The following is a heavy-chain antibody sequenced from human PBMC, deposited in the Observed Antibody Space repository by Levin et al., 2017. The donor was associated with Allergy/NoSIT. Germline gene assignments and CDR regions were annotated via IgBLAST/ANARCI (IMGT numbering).Heavy chain of an antibody. Sequence: SETLSLTCTVSGGSISSSSYYWGWIRQPPGKGLEWIGSIYYSGITYYNPSLKSRVTISVDTSKNQFSLELNSVTAADTALYYCARDFWSGYSGFDPWGQGTLVTVSS. D-gene: IGHD3-3*01. CDR1: GGSISSSSYY. J-gene: IGHJ5*02. CDR3: ARDFWSGYSGFDP. V-gene: IGHV4-39*07. CDR2: IYYSGIT.